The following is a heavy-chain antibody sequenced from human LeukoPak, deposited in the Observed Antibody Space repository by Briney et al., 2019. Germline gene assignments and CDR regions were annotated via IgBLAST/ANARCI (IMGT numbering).Heavy chain of an antibody. D-gene: IGHD6-19*01. CDR2: INSDGSST. V-gene: IGHV3-74*01. J-gene: IGHJ4*02. Sequence: GGSLRLSCAASGFTFSTYWMHWVRQAPGKGLVWVSRINSDGSSTTYADSVKGRFTISRDNGKNTLYLQMNSLRAEDTAVYYCARARYTSGWETLDYWGQGTLVTVSS. CDR1: GFTFSTYW. CDR3: ARARYTSGWETLDY.